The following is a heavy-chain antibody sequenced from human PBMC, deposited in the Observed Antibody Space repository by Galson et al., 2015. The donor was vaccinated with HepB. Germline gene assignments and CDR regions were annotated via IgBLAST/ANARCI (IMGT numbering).Heavy chain of an antibody. CDR2: ISGSGGST. Sequence: SLRLSCAASGFTFSSYAMSWVRQAPGKGLEWVSAISGSGGSTYYADSVKGRFTISRDNSKNTLYLQMNSLRAEDTAVYCCAKDRRGYSYGRFDYWGQGTLVTVSS. CDR1: GFTFSSYA. J-gene: IGHJ4*02. CDR3: AKDRRGYSYGRFDY. V-gene: IGHV3-23*01. D-gene: IGHD5-18*01.